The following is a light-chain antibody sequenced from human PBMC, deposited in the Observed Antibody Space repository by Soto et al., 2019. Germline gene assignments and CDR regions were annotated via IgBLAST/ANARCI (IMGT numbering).Light chain of an antibody. J-gene: IGKJ3*01. CDR3: LQYDHVPVT. Sequence: DIQMTQSPSSLSASVGDRVTITCQASQDIYKYLNWYQQKPGKAPKLLIYDASNLETGVPSRFSGSGSGTHFTFTITNLQPEDIATYYCLQYDHVPVTFGPGTKVDIK. CDR2: DAS. CDR1: QDIYKY. V-gene: IGKV1-33*01.